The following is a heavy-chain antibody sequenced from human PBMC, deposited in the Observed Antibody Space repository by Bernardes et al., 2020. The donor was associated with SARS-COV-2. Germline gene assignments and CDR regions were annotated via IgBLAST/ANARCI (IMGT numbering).Heavy chain of an antibody. Sequence: SETLSLTCTVSGAVIDDNYYWSWIRQPPGKGLEWIGYNSYSGSANYNTSLKSRLTISTDASKDQFSLELRSVTAADTAIYFCARDWGLHSGSYFDSWGQGILVTVSS. CDR1: GAVIDDNYY. V-gene: IGHV4-61*01. CDR3: ARDWGLHSGSYFDS. J-gene: IGHJ4*02. CDR2: NSYSGSA. D-gene: IGHD1-26*01.